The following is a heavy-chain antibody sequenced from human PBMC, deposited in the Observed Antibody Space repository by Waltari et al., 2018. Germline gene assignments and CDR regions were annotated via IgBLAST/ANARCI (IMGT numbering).Heavy chain of an antibody. J-gene: IGHJ3*01. D-gene: IGHD1-26*01. Sequence: EVQLLDSGGALVQPGGPLRLSCEASGFLFSPYSRTWVRQAPGKGLEWVSTISSDDGDTYYADSVKGRFTISRDNSKNTLPLQMSSLRADDTAVYYCAKTQFFGSLDAFDFWGQGTMVTVSS. CDR1: GFLFSPYS. CDR3: AKTQFFGSLDAFDF. CDR2: ISSDDGDT. V-gene: IGHV3-23*01.